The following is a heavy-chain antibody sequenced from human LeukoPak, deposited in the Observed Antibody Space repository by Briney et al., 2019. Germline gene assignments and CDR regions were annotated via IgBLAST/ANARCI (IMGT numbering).Heavy chain of an antibody. V-gene: IGHV4-59*01. Sequence: GSLRLSCAASGFTFSSYAMSWIRQPPGKGLGWIGYIYYSGSTNYNPSLKSRVTISVDTSKNQFSLKLSSVTAADTAVYYCARYHYYDSSGYYRPWGQGTLVTVSS. CDR1: GFTFSSYA. CDR2: IYYSGST. J-gene: IGHJ5*02. CDR3: ARYHYYDSSGYYRP. D-gene: IGHD3-22*01.